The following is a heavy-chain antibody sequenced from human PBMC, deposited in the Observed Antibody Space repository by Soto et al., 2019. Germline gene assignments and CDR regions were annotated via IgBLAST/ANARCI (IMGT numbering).Heavy chain of an antibody. J-gene: IGHJ6*02. V-gene: IGHV1-3*01. CDR2: INAGNGNT. CDR3: ARKLLLWFGESSYYGMDV. Sequence: ASVKVSCKASGYTFTGYYMHWVRQAPGQGLEWMGWINAGNGNTKYSQKFQGRVTITRDISASTAYMELSSLRSEDTAVYYCARKLLLWFGESSYYGMDVWGQGTTVT. D-gene: IGHD3-10*01. CDR1: GYTFTGYY.